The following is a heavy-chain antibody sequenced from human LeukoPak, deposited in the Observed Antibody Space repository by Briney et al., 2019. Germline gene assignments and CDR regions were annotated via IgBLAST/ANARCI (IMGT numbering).Heavy chain of an antibody. CDR2: INPNSGGT. V-gene: IGHV1-2*02. D-gene: IGHD1-26*01. CDR3: ARDAVGTTQGFDY. Sequence: ASVTVSCKASGYTFTGYYMHWVRQAPGQGLEWMGWINPNSGGTNYAQKLQGRVTMTRDTSISTAYMELSRLRSDDTAVFYCARDAVGTTQGFDYWGQGTLVTVSS. CDR1: GYTFTGYY. J-gene: IGHJ4*02.